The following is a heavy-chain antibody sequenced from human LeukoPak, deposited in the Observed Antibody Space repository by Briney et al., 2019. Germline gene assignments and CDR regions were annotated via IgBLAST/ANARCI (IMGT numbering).Heavy chain of an antibody. CDR1: GVTVSSNY. J-gene: IGHJ3*02. CDR3: ARDPGLMDVRGAFDI. Sequence: PGGSLRLSCAASGVTVSSNYMSWVREAPGKGLGCGSVIYSGGSTYYADSVKGRFTISRDNSKNTLYLQMNSLRGDDKAVYYCARDPGLMDVRGAFDIWGQGTMVTVSS. V-gene: IGHV3-53*01. CDR2: IYSGGST. D-gene: IGHD2-8*01.